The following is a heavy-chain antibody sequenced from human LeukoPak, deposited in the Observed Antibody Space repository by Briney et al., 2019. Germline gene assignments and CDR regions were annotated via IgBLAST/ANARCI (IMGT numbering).Heavy chain of an antibody. Sequence: QPGGSLRLSCAASGFTFSNYGMHWVRQAPGKGLEWVAVISYDGSNKYYADSVKGRFTISRDNSKNTLYLQMNSLRAEDTAVYYGARDRYDYVWGSYRYTGYFDYWGQGTLVTVSS. CDR3: ARDRYDYVWGSYRYTGYFDY. V-gene: IGHV3-30*03. CDR1: GFTFSNYG. D-gene: IGHD3-16*02. J-gene: IGHJ4*02. CDR2: ISYDGSNK.